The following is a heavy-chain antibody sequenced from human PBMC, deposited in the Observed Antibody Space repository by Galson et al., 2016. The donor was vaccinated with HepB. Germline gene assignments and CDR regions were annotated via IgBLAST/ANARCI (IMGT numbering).Heavy chain of an antibody. CDR1: GYTLTGFY. D-gene: IGHD6-13*01. CDR3: AREYLSGTETEFFQH. V-gene: IGHV1-2*02. Sequence: SVKVSCKASGYTLTGFYMHWVRQAPGQGLEWMGWINPNSGGTHSAQKFQGRVSLTRDTSISTAYMELSRLRSDDTAVYYCAREYLSGTETEFFQHWGQGTLVTVSS. J-gene: IGHJ1*01. CDR2: INPNSGGT.